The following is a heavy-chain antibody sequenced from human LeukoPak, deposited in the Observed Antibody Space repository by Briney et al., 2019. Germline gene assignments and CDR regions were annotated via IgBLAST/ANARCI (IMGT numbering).Heavy chain of an antibody. J-gene: IGHJ6*03. CDR3: ARLDRGGSGVTYYYYYYMDV. V-gene: IGHV4-61*02. CDR1: GGSISSGNYY. D-gene: IGHD3-10*01. CDR2: IYTSRVT. Sequence: SQTLSLTCTVSGGSISSGNYYWTWIRQSAGKRLEWIGRIYTSRVTTYNPSLKSRVTISLDTSRNQFSLRLTSVTAADTAVYYCARLDRGGSGVTYYYYYYMDVWGKGTTVTVSS.